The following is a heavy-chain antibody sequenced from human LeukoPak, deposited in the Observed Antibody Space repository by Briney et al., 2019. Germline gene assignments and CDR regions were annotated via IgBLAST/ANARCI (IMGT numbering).Heavy chain of an antibody. CDR3: ARTAARRFDY. Sequence: ASVNVSCKASGYTFPSYFMHWVRQAHGQGLEWMGIINPTGGSTTYAQKFQGRVTMTRDTSTSTVYMELSSLRSDDTAVYYCARTAARRFDYWGQGTLVTVSS. J-gene: IGHJ4*02. D-gene: IGHD6-6*01. V-gene: IGHV1-46*01. CDR2: INPTGGST. CDR1: GYTFPSYF.